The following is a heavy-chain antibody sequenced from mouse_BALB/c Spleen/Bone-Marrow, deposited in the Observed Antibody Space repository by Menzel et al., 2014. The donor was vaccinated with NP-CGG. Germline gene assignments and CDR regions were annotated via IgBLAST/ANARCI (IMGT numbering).Heavy chain of an antibody. CDR2: INPNNGGT. V-gene: IGHV1-18*01. Sequence: VQLKESGPELVKPGASVKISCKTSGYTFTEYTMHWVKQSHGKSLEWNGGINPNNGGTTYNQKFKGKATLTVDKSSSTAYMELRSLTSEDSAVYYCASHWFAYWGQGTLVTVSA. J-gene: IGHJ3*01. CDR1: GYTFTEYT. CDR3: ASHWFAY.